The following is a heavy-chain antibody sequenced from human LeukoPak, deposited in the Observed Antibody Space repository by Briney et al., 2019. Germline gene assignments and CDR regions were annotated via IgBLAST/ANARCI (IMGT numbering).Heavy chain of an antibody. Sequence: SETLSLTCAVSGYSISSGYYWGWIRQPPGKGLEWIGEINHSGSTNYNPSLKSRVTISVDTSKKQFSLKLSSVTAADTAVYYCARSGYYDFWSVSYWGQGTLVTVSS. CDR2: INHSGST. V-gene: IGHV4-38-2*01. CDR3: ARSGYYDFWSVSY. J-gene: IGHJ4*02. CDR1: GYSISSGYY. D-gene: IGHD3-3*01.